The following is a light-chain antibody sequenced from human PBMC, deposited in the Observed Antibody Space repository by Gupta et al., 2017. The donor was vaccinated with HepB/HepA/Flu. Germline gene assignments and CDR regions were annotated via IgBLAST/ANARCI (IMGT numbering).Light chain of an antibody. J-gene: IGLJ1*01. CDR1: SSDISEYNY. Sequence: QSALTQPASVSGSPGQSITISCTGTSSDISEYNYVSWYQQHPGKAPKLIIYDVSNRPSGTSNRFSGSKSGNTASLTISGLRAEDEADYYCISYLSSTTPYVFGEGTKVTVL. CDR3: ISYLSSTTPYV. CDR2: DVS. V-gene: IGLV2-14*03.